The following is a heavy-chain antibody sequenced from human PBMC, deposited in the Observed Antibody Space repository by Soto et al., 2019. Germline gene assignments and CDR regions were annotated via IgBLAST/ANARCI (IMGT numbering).Heavy chain of an antibody. J-gene: IGHJ4*02. V-gene: IGHV3-33*01. CDR3: ARAGGTTVTGLWHFDS. CDR2: IWYEGTQK. CDR1: GFTFNTYS. D-gene: IGHD4-17*01. Sequence: GGSLRLSCEASGFTFNTYSMHWVRQPPGKGLEWLAAIWYEGTQKYYADSVKGRFIISRDNSKKTLYLEMNSLRAEDTAVYYCARAGGTTVTGLWHFDSWGQGTLVTVSS.